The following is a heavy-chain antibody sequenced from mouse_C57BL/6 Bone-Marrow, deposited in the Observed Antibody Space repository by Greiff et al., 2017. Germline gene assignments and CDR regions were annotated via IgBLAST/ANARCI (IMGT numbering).Heavy chain of an antibody. CDR2: ISSGGSYT. J-gene: IGHJ4*01. Sequence: EVKLVESGGDLAKPGGSLKLSCAASGFTFSSYGMSWVRQTPDKRLEWVATISSGGSYTYYPDSVKGRFTISRDNAKNTLYLQMGSLKSEDTAMDYCARHLRPVVALAMDYWGQGTSVTVSS. CDR3: ARHLRPVVALAMDY. D-gene: IGHD1-1*01. V-gene: IGHV5-6*01. CDR1: GFTFSSYG.